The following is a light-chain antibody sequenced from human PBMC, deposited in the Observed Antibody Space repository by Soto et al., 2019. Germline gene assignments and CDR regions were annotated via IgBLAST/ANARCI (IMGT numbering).Light chain of an antibody. J-gene: IGLJ2*01. CDR1: SSNIGNNY. CDR2: DNN. CDR3: AAWDTSLGAVV. Sequence: QSVLTQPPSVSAAPGQSVTVSCSGSSSNIGNNYVSWYQQLPGTAPKLLTYDNNKRPSVVPDRFSDSKSATSATLDITGLQTGDEADYYCAAWDTSLGAVVFGGGTKLTVL. V-gene: IGLV1-51*01.